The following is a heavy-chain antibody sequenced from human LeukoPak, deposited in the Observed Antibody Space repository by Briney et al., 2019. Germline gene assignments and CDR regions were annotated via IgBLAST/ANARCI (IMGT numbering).Heavy chain of an antibody. J-gene: IGHJ3*02. CDR2: IYHSGST. CDR1: GGSISSNNW. CDR3: ARDNELLYCSSTSCGGFDI. Sequence: SETLSLTCGVSGGSISSNNWWSWVRQSPGKGLEWIGKIYHSGSTIYNPSLKSRVTISIDVTKNQFSVKMNSVTAADTAVYYCARDNELLYCSSTSCGGFDIWGQGTMVTVSS. V-gene: IGHV4-4*02. D-gene: IGHD2-2*01.